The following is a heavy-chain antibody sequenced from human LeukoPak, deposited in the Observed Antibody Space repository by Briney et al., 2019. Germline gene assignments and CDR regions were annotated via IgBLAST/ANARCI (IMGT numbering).Heavy chain of an antibody. J-gene: IGHJ4*02. CDR3: ARGRTGYFDY. CDR1: GFTFSSYS. D-gene: IGHD3-10*01. CDR2: ISSSSSYI. V-gene: IGHV3-21*01. Sequence: GGSLRLSCAASGFTFSSYSMNWVRQAPGKGLEWVSSISSSSSYIYYADSVKGRFTISRDGAKNSLYLQMNSLRAEDTAVYYCARGRTGYFDYWGQGTLVTVSS.